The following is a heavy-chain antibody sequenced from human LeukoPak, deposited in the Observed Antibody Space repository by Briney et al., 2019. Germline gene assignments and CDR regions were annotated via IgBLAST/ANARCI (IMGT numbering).Heavy chain of an antibody. Sequence: PGGSLRLSCAASGFTVSSNYMSWVRQAPGKGLEWVSVIYSGGSTYYADSVKGRFTISRDNSKNTLYLQMNSLRAEDTAVYYCARVRLQLWYYFDYWGQGTLVTVSS. CDR2: IYSGGST. CDR3: ARVRLQLWYYFDY. V-gene: IGHV3-53*01. D-gene: IGHD5-18*01. CDR1: GFTVSSNY. J-gene: IGHJ4*02.